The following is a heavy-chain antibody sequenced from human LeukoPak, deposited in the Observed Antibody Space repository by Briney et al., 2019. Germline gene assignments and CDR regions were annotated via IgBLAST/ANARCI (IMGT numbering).Heavy chain of an antibody. V-gene: IGHV5-51*01. CDR2: IYPGDSDT. CDR3: ARGGDFWSGFNNYYFDY. J-gene: IGHJ4*02. CDR1: GYSFTNYW. Sequence: GESLKISCKGSGYSFTNYWIGWVRQMPGKGLEWMGIIYPGDSDTSYSPSFQGQVTISADKSISTAYLQWSSLKASDTAMYYCARGGDFWSGFNNYYFDYRGQGILVTVSS. D-gene: IGHD3-3*01.